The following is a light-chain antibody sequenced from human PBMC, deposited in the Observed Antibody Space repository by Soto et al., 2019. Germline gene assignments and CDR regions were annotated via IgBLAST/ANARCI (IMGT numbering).Light chain of an antibody. V-gene: IGKV1-5*01. CDR2: DAS. Sequence: DIQMTQSPSTLSASVGDRVTITCRASQSISSWLAWYQQKPGKAPKLLIYDASSLEGGVPSRFSGSGSGTEFTLTISSLQPDDFATYYCQQYNSYLYTFRQWTKVDIK. CDR1: QSISSW. CDR3: QQYNSYLYT. J-gene: IGKJ2*01.